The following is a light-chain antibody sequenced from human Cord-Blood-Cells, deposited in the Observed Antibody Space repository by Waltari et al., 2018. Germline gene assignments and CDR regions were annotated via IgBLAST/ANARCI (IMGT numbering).Light chain of an antibody. J-gene: IGLJ1*01. CDR1: RSDVGSYNL. CDR2: EGS. CDR3: CSYAGSSTYYV. Sequence: QSALTPPASVSGSSGQSITISCTGTRSDVGSYNLVSWYQQHPGKAPKLMIYEGSKRPSGVSNRFSGSKSGNTASLTISGLQAEDEADYYCCSYAGSSTYYVFGTGTKVTVL. V-gene: IGLV2-23*01.